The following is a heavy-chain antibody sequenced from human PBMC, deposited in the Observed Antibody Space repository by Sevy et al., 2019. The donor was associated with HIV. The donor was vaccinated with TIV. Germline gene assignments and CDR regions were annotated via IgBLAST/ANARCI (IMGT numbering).Heavy chain of an antibody. CDR2: IIPILGTV. CDR1: GGTFSSYG. CDR3: ARGGGNGWYYFDY. D-gene: IGHD6-19*01. Sequence: ASVKVSCKASGGTFSSYGISWVRQAPGQGLEWMGGIIPILGTVNYAQKFQGRVTITADESTKPANMELSSLRPEDTAEYYCARGGGNGWYYFDYWGQETLVTVSS. J-gene: IGHJ4*02. V-gene: IGHV1-69*13.